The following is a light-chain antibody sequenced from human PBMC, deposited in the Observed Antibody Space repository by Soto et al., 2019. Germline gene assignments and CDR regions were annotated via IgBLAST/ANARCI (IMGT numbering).Light chain of an antibody. V-gene: IGKV3D-15*01. Sequence: VMTQSPATLSVSPGERATLSCRASESVSSNLAWYQQRPGQAPRLLIYDVSNRATGIPARFSGSGSGTDFTLTITSLEPEDFAVYFCHQRYNWPRVTFGQGTRLEI. J-gene: IGKJ5*01. CDR3: HQRYNWPRVT. CDR1: ESVSSN. CDR2: DVS.